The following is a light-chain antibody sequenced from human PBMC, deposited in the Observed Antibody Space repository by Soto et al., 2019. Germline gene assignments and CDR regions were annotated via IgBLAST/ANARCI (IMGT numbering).Light chain of an antibody. Sequence: DVHLTQSASHLSKSAGARXASXVRTVKGTXXASQGISNYLAWYQQKPGKVPKLLIYAASTLQSGVPSRFSGSGSGTDFTLTISSLQPEDVATYYCQKYNSAPWTFGQGTKVAIK. CDR3: QKYNSAPWT. V-gene: IGKV1-27*01. CDR2: AAS. CDR1: QGISNY. J-gene: IGKJ1*01.